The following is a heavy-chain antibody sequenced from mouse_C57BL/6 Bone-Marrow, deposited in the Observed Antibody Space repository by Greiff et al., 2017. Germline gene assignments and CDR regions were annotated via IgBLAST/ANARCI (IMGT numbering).Heavy chain of an antibody. D-gene: IGHD1-1*01. CDR2: IDPEDGET. CDR1: GFNIKDYY. CDR3: TRSLIYYGTNY. J-gene: IGHJ2*01. V-gene: IGHV14-2*01. Sequence: EVQVVESGAELVKPGASVKLSCTASGFNIKDYYIHWVKQRTEQGLEWIGRIDPEDGETKYAPKFQDKATITADTSSNTAYLQLSSLTFEDTAVYYCTRSLIYYGTNYWGQGTTLTVSS.